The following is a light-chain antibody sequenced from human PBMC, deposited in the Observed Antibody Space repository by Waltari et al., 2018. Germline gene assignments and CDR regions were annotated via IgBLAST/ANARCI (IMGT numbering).Light chain of an antibody. CDR3: QQFGGSPKYT. V-gene: IGKV3-20*01. CDR2: GIS. Sequence: EIVLTQSPGTLSLSPGERATLSCRASQIISNNYLAWYQAKPGKPPRLLIYGISHRATGIPDRFSGGGSGTDFTLTISRLEPEDFAVYYCQQFGGSPKYTFGQGTKLEIK. CDR1: QIISNNY. J-gene: IGKJ2*01.